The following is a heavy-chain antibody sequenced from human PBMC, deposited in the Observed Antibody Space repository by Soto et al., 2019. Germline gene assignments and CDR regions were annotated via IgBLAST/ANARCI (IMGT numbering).Heavy chain of an antibody. CDR1: GGSISAYY. J-gene: IGHJ4*02. CDR2: IYYTGST. Sequence: QVQLQESGPGLVKPSETLSLACTVSGGSISAYYWSWIRQPPGKGLEWIGRIYYTGSTNYNSSLGSRVTISVDTSRVHFSLRLSSVTPADTAVYYCVRTLVTGYSDSWGQGALVTVSS. CDR3: VRTLVTGYSDS. V-gene: IGHV4-59*01. D-gene: IGHD3-9*01.